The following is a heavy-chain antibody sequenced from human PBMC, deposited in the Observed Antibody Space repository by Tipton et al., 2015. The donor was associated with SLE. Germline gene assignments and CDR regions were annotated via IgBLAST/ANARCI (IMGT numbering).Heavy chain of an antibody. Sequence: TLSLTCTVSRDSIISGSSYWSWVRQHPGKGLEWIGYIFYSGSTYYNPSLQSRVTLSIGRSNNQFSLNVNSVTAADTGVYYCARAGAASGARWFDTWGRGTLVTVSS. V-gene: IGHV4-31*03. D-gene: IGHD6-13*01. CDR2: IFYSGST. CDR3: ARAGAASGARWFDT. CDR1: RDSIISGSSY. J-gene: IGHJ5*02.